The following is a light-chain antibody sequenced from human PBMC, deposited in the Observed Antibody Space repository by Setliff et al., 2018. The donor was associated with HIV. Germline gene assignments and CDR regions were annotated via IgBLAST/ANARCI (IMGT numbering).Light chain of an antibody. V-gene: IGLV2-14*01. J-gene: IGLJ1*01. Sequence: QSALTQPASVSGSPGQSITISCTGTSSDVGSYNYVSWYQQHPGKAPKLMISEVSNRPSGVSNRFSGSKSDNTASLTISGLQAEDEADYFCSSFTTTTTLVFGTGTKATVL. CDR3: SSFTTTTTLV. CDR2: EVS. CDR1: SSDVGSYNY.